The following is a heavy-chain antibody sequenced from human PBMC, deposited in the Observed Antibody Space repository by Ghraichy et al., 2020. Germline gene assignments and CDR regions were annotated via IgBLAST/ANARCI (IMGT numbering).Heavy chain of an antibody. CDR3: ARGGLRGRKAALPYYYYYGMDV. V-gene: IGHV1-8*01. CDR1: GYTFTSYD. J-gene: IGHJ6*02. Sequence: ASVKVSCKASGYTFTSYDINWVRQATGQGLEWMGWMNPNSGNTGYAQKFQGRVTMTRNTSISTAYMELSSLRSEDTAVYYCARGGLRGRKAALPYYYYYGMDVWGQGTTVTVSS. CDR2: MNPNSGNT. D-gene: IGHD2-2*01.